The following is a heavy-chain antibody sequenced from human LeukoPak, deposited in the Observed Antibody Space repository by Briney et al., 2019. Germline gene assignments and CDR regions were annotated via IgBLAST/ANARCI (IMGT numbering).Heavy chain of an antibody. V-gene: IGHV3-48*02. CDR1: GFTFDDYA. CDR2: ISSSSSTI. Sequence: PGGSLRLSCAASGFTFDDYAMHWVRQAPGKGLEWVSYISSSSSTIYYADSVKGRFTISRDNAKNSLYLQMNSLRDEDTAVYYCARDRYSSGWYSFEDYWGQGTLVTVSS. J-gene: IGHJ4*02. CDR3: ARDRYSSGWYSFEDY. D-gene: IGHD6-19*01.